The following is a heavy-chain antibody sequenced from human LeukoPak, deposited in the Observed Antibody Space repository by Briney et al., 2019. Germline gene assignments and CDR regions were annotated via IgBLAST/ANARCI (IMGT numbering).Heavy chain of an antibody. J-gene: IGHJ5*02. CDR2: INHSGST. V-gene: IGHV4-34*01. D-gene: IGHD3-10*01. Sequence: SETLSLTCAVYGGSFSGYYWSWIRQPPGKGLEWIGEINHSGSTNYNPSLKSRVTISVDTSKNQFSLKLSSVTAADTAVYYCARDSTRTFITMVRGVSWFNPWGQGTLVTVSS. CDR3: ARDSTRTFITMVRGVSWFNP. CDR1: GGSFSGYY.